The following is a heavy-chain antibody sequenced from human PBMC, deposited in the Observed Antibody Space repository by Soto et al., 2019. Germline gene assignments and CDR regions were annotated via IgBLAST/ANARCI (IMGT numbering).Heavy chain of an antibody. Sequence: QVQLVQSGAEVKKPGASVKVSCKASGYTFTSYDINWVRQATGQGLEWMGWMNPNSGNTGYAQKFQGRVTMTRNTXKSTAYMELSSLRSEDTAVYYCARGIVVVTATLFDYWGQGTLVTVSS. D-gene: IGHD2-21*02. J-gene: IGHJ4*02. CDR3: ARGIVVVTATLFDY. CDR1: GYTFTSYD. CDR2: MNPNSGNT. V-gene: IGHV1-8*01.